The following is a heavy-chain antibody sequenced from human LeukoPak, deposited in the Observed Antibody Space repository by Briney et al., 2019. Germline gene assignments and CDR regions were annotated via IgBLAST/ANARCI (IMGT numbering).Heavy chain of an antibody. J-gene: IGHJ4*02. V-gene: IGHV3-7*01. CDR2: IREDGSDK. Sequence: GGSLRLSCAASGFTFSSFWMSWVRQTPGKGLEWVANIREDGSDKYYVDSVKGRFTISRDNAKNSVYLQMNSLRAEDTAVYYCARCRDGYKHFDYWGQGTLVIVSS. CDR3: ARCRDGYKHFDY. CDR1: GFTFSSFW. D-gene: IGHD5-24*01.